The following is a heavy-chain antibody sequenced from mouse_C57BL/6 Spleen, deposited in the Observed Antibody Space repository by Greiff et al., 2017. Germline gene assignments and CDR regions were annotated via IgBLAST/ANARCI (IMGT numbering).Heavy chain of an antibody. CDR2: IYPRSGNT. J-gene: IGHJ1*03. Sequence: QVHVKQSGAELARPGASVKLSCKASGYTFTSYGISWVKQRTGQGLEWIGEIYPRSGNTYYNEKFKGKATLTADKSSSTAYMELRSLTSEDSAVYFCARRGTGSSPYWYFDVWGTGTTVTVSS. D-gene: IGHD1-1*01. V-gene: IGHV1-81*01. CDR3: ARRGTGSSPYWYFDV. CDR1: GYTFTSYG.